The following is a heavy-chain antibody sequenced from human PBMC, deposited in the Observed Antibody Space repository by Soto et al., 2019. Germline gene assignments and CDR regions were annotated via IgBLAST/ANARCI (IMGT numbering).Heavy chain of an antibody. CDR3: AREAAAGGFDY. CDR1: GFTFSDYY. D-gene: IGHD6-13*01. V-gene: IGHV3-11*06. Sequence: QVQLVESGGGLVKPGGSLSLSCAASGFTFSDYYMSWIRQAPGKGLEWVSYISSSSSYTSYGDSVKGRFTISRDNAKNSLYLQMHSLRADDTAVYYCAREAAAGGFDYWGQGTLVTVSS. CDR2: ISSSSSYT. J-gene: IGHJ4*02.